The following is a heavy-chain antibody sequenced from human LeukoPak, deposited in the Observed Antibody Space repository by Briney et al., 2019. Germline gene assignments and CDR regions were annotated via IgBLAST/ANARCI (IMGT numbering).Heavy chain of an antibody. Sequence: SETLSLTCVVHGGSFSGYYWSWIRQPPGKGLEWIGEINHSGSTNYNPSLKSRVTISVDTSKNQFSLKLSSVTAADTAVYYCARVDIVATGAFDIWGQGTMVTVSS. CDR3: ARVDIVATGAFDI. V-gene: IGHV4-34*01. CDR2: INHSGST. D-gene: IGHD5-12*01. CDR1: GGSFSGYY. J-gene: IGHJ3*02.